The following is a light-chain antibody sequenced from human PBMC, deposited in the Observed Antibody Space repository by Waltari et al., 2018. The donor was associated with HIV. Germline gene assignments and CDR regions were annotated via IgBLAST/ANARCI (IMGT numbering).Light chain of an antibody. J-gene: IGLJ3*02. CDR2: RNN. V-gene: IGLV1-44*01. CDR1: SSNIGINS. CDR3: AAWDDTFRWV. Sequence: QPVLTQPPSASGTPGQRVTISCSGSSSNIGINSVYWYQQVPGRTPKLLIYRNNQRHSGVPDRVSGSKSGTSASLAISGLQSEDEADYYCAAWDDTFRWVFGGGTKLTVL.